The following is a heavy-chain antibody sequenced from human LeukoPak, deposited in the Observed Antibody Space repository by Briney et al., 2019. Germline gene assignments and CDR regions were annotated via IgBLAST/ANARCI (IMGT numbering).Heavy chain of an antibody. CDR3: ASSYDSSGSVDY. J-gene: IGHJ4*02. D-gene: IGHD3-22*01. Sequence: SVKVSCKASGYTFTSYYMHWVRQAPGQGLEWMGRIIPILGIANYAQKFQGRVTITADKSTSTAYMELSSLRSEDTAVYYCASSYDSSGSVDYWGQGTLVTVSS. CDR2: IIPILGIA. V-gene: IGHV1-69*02. CDR1: GYTFTSYY.